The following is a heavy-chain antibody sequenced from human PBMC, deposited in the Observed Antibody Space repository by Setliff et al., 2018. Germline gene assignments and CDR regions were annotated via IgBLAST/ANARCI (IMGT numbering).Heavy chain of an antibody. CDR1: GFTFSTYA. V-gene: IGHV3-23*03. J-gene: IGHJ4*02. Sequence: LRLSCAASGFTFSTYAMSWVRQAPGKGLEWVSTIYSGDRNTFYTDSVKGRFTIIRDGSKNTLFLHMTSLRAEDTAVYYCAKPQVELRWGFESWGQGTPVTVSS. D-gene: IGHD1-7*01. CDR2: IYSGDRNT. CDR3: AKPQVELRWGFES.